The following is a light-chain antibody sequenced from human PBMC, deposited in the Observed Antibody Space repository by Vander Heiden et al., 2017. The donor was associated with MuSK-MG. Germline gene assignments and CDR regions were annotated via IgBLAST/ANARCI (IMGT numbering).Light chain of an antibody. J-gene: IGKJ4*01. CDR2: HAS. CDR1: QDISGY. V-gene: IGKV1-33*01. Sequence: DTQMTQSPSSLSASVGDRVTITCRASQDISGYLNWFQQKPGKAPKLLIYHASNLETGVPSRFSGSGSGTDFTFTISSLQPEDIATYYCQQDDNHPLTFGGGTKVEIK. CDR3: QQDDNHPLT.